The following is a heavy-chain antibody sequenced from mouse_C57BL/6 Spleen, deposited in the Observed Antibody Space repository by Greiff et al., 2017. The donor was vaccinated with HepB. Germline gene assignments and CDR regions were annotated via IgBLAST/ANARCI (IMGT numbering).Heavy chain of an antibody. CDR2: IRLKSDNYAT. CDR1: GFTFSNYW. V-gene: IGHV6-3*01. Sequence: EVKVEESGGGLVQPGGSMKLSCVASGFTFSNYWMNWVRQSPEKGLEWVAQIRLKSDNYATHYAESVKGRFTISRDDSKSSVYLRMNNLRAEDTGIYYCTGPNFLGYWGQGTTLTVSS. D-gene: IGHD3-1*01. CDR3: TGPNFLGY. J-gene: IGHJ2*01.